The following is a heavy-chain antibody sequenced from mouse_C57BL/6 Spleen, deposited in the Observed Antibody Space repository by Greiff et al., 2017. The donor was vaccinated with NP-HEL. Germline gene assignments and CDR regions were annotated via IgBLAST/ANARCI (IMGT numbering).Heavy chain of an antibody. V-gene: IGHV1-81*01. CDR1: GYTFTSYG. J-gene: IGHJ2*01. CDR3: ARKDYYGSRNYFDY. CDR2: IYPRSGNT. D-gene: IGHD1-1*01. Sequence: QVQLQQSGAELARPGASVKLSCKASGYTFTSYGISWVKQRTGQGLEWIGEIYPRSGNTYYNEKFKGKATLTADKSSSTAYMELRSLTSEDSAVYFCARKDYYGSRNYFDYWGQGTTLTVSS.